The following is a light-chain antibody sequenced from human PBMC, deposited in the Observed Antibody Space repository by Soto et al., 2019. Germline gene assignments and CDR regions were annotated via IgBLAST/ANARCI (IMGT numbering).Light chain of an antibody. Sequence: EIVMTQSPATLSVSPGETATLSCRASQSVSSNLAWYQQKPGQAPRLLIYGASTRATGIPGRFSGSGSGTEFTLTISALQSEDFAVYYGQQYNNWPPFTFGQETRLESK. J-gene: IGKJ5*01. V-gene: IGKV3-15*01. CDR2: GAS. CDR3: QQYNNWPPFT. CDR1: QSVSSN.